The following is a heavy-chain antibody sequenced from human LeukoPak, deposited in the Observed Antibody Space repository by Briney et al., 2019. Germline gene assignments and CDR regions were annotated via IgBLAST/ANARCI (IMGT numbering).Heavy chain of an antibody. CDR2: FDPKDDEA. Sequence: ASVKVSCKISGYRLTDISLHWVRQAPGEGFEWMGGFDPKDDEAIYAQKFQGRVTMTGDTSADTAYMELSSLTSEDTAVYYCATAGLRWGQGTLVTVSS. V-gene: IGHV1-24*01. CDR1: GYRLTDIS. J-gene: IGHJ4*02. D-gene: IGHD4-17*01. CDR3: ATAGLR.